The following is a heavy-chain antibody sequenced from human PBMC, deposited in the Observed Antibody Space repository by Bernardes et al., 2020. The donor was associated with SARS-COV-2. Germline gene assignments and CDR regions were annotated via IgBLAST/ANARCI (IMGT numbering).Heavy chain of an antibody. CDR2: TRNKANSYTT. J-gene: IGHJ6*02. CDR3: ARTQIFGVVTGFYYYYGMDV. V-gene: IGHV3-72*01. D-gene: IGHD3-3*01. CDR1: GFTFSDHY. Sequence: GGSLRLSCAASGFTFSDHYMDWVRQAPGKGLEWVGRTRNKANSYTTEYAASVKGRFTISRDDSKNSLYLQMNSLKTEDTAVYYCARTQIFGVVTGFYYYYGMDVWGQGTTVTVSS.